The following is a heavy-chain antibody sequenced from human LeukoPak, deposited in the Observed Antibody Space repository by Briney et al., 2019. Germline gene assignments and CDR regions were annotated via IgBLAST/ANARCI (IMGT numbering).Heavy chain of an antibody. CDR3: ARDAPVRYVGDQSIDY. Sequence: PSGTLSLTCAVSGGSISSSKWWSWVRQPPGTGLEWIGEIYHSGSTNYNPSLKSRVTISVDKSKNHFSLKLNSVTAADTAVYYCARDAPVRYVGDQSIDYWGQGTLVTVSS. J-gene: IGHJ4*02. V-gene: IGHV4-4*02. D-gene: IGHD3-10*02. CDR1: GGSISSSKW. CDR2: IYHSGST.